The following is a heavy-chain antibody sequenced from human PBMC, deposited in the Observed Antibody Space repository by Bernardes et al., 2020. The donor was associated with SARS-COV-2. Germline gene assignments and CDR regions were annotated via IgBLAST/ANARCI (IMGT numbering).Heavy chain of an antibody. CDR3: ARVSGQWLALGAFDI. CDR1: GFTFSSYG. J-gene: IGHJ3*02. D-gene: IGHD6-19*01. V-gene: IGHV3-33*01. CDR2: IWYDGSNK. Sequence: GGSLRLSCAASGFTFSSYGMHWVRQAPGKGLEWVAVIWYDGSNKYYADSVKGRFTVSRDNSKNTLYLQMNSLRAEDTAVYYCARVSGQWLALGAFDIWGQGTMVTVSS.